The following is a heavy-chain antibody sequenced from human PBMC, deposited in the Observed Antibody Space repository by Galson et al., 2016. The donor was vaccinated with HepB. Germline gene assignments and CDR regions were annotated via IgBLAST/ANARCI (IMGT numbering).Heavy chain of an antibody. CDR2: INSNGGST. Sequence: SLRLSCAASGFTFSNYAMHWVRQAPGKGLEFVSAINSNGGSTFYAISVKGRFTISRDNSENRPYLQMDSLRLEDMAVYYCARVGFGLLTGYYDDHYYMDVWGKGTTVTVSS. D-gene: IGHD3-9*01. V-gene: IGHV3-64*01. CDR3: ARVGFGLLTGYYDDHYYMDV. CDR1: GFTFSNYA. J-gene: IGHJ6*03.